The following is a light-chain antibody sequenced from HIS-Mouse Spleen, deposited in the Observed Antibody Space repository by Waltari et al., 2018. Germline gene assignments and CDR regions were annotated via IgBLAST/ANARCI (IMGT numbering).Light chain of an antibody. V-gene: IGLV2-23*01. CDR2: EGS. Sequence: QSALTQPASVSGSPGQSITISCTGTSSDVGSYNLVSWHQQHPGKAPKLMIYEGSKRPSGVSNRSSGSKSGTTASLTISGLQAEDEADYYCCSYAGSSTWVFGGGTKLTVL. J-gene: IGLJ3*02. CDR3: CSYAGSSTWV. CDR1: SSDVGSYNL.